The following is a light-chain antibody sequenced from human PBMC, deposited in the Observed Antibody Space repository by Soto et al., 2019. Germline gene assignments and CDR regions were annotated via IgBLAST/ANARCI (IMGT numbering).Light chain of an antibody. J-gene: IGLJ1*01. V-gene: IGLV2-14*03. Sequence: QSVLAQPASVSGSPGQSITISCTGTSSDIGHYDYVSWYQQHPGKAPKLMIYHVTYRPAGVSNRYSGSKSGNSAALTISGLQADDEAHYYSCSPTTGPTYVFGSGTKVTVL. CDR3: CSPTTGPTYV. CDR1: SSDIGHYDY. CDR2: HVT.